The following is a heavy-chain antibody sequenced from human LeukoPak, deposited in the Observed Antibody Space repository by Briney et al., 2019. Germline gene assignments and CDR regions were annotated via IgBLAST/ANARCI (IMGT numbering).Heavy chain of an antibody. V-gene: IGHV3-74*01. CDR1: GFTFSSYW. CDR2: INRDGSST. D-gene: IGHD4-11*01. CDR3: ARDSNYGMDV. Sequence: GGSLRLSCAASGFTFSSYWMHWVRQAAGKGLVWVSHINRDGSSTSHADSVKGRFTISRDNAKNTLYLQMNSLRAEDAAVYYCARDSNYGMDVWGQGTTVTVSS. J-gene: IGHJ6*02.